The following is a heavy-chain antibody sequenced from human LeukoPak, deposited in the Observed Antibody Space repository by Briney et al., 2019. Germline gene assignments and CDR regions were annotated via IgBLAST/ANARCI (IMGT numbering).Heavy chain of an antibody. CDR2: INPNSGGT. Sequence: AASVKVSCKASGYTFTGYYMHWVRRAPGQGLEWMGWINPNSGGTNYAQKFQGRVTMTRDTSISTAYMELSRLRSDDTAVYYCAGEGRAQGGPPRGMDGWGQGTTVTVSS. J-gene: IGHJ6*02. CDR3: AGEGRAQGGPPRGMDG. CDR1: GYTFTGYY. D-gene: IGHD1-26*01. V-gene: IGHV1-2*02.